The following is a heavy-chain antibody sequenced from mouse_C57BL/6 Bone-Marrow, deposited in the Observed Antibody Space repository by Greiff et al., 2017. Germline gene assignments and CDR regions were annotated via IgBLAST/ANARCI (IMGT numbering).Heavy chain of an antibody. V-gene: IGHV1-19*01. J-gene: IGHJ4*01. CDR1: GYTFTDYY. Sequence: EVQLQQSGPVLVKPGASVKMSCKASGYTFTDYYMNWVKQSHGKSLEWIGVINPYNGGTSYNQKFKGKATLTVDKSSSTAYMELNSLTSEDSAVYYCAISLYAMDDWGQGTSVTVAS. CDR2: INPYNGGT. CDR3: AISLYAMDD.